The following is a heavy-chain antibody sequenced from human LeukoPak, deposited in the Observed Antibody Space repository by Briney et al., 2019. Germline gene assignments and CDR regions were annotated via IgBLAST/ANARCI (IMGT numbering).Heavy chain of an antibody. CDR2: IKQDGSEK. V-gene: IGHV3-7*01. Sequence: PGGSLRLSCAASGFTFSSYWMSCVRQAPGKGLEWVANIKQDGSEKYYVDSVKGRFTISRDNAKNSLYLQMNSLRAEDTAVYYCARDVSDDDSNIQDLDYGGQGTLVTVSS. CDR1: GFTFSSYW. J-gene: IGHJ4*02. CDR3: ARDVSDDDSNIQDLDY. D-gene: IGHD4-11*01.